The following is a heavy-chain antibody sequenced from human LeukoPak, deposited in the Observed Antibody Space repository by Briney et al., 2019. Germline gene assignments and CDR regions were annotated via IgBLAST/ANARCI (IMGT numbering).Heavy chain of an antibody. V-gene: IGHV5-51*01. CDR3: ARPNITSYYDSRGYDAFDV. Sequence: GESLKISCKGSGYRFNAYWIAWVRQMPGKGLEWMGIIYPDDSDTRYSPSFQGQVTISADKSVRTAYLQWSSLKASDTAMYYCARPNITSYYDSRGYDAFDVWGQGTMVTVSA. D-gene: IGHD3-22*01. CDR2: IYPDDSDT. CDR1: GYRFNAYW. J-gene: IGHJ3*01.